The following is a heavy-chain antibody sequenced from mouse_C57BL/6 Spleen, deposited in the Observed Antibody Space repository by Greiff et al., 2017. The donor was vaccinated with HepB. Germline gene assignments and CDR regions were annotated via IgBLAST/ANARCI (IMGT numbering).Heavy chain of an antibody. CDR2: IHPNSGST. CDR1: GYTFTSYW. D-gene: IGHD1-1*01. V-gene: IGHV1-64*01. J-gene: IGHJ1*03. CDR3: ARRGYYGSSYVGGYFDV. Sequence: VQLQQPGAELVKPGASVKLSCKASGYTFTSYWMHWVKQRPGQGLEWIGMIHPNSGSTNYNEKFKSKATLTVDKSSSTAYMQLSSLTSEDSAVYYCARRGYYGSSYVGGYFDVWGTGTTVTVSS.